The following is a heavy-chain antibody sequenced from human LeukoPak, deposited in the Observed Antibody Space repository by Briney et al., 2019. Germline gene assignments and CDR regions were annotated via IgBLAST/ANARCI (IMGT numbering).Heavy chain of an antibody. D-gene: IGHD6-13*01. J-gene: IGHJ4*02. Sequence: PGGSLRLSCAASGFTFSDYCMSWIRQAPGKGLEWVSYISSSGSTIYYADSVKGRFTISRDNAKNSLYLQMNSLRAEDTAVYYCARIAAAGTVGLENYFDYWGQGTLVTVSS. V-gene: IGHV3-11*01. CDR1: GFTFSDYC. CDR2: ISSSGSTI. CDR3: ARIAAAGTVGLENYFDY.